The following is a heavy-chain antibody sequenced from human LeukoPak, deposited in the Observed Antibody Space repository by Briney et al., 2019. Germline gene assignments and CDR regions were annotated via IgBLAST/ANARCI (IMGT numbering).Heavy chain of an antibody. CDR2: IYYSGST. V-gene: IGHV4-59*06. CDR3: ARDFSGYGRFDY. D-gene: IGHD5-12*01. J-gene: IGHJ4*01. Sequence: PSETLSLTCTVSGGSISSYYWSWIRQPPGKGLEWIGYIYYSGSTYYNPSLKSRVTISVDTSKNQFSLKLSSVTAADTAVYYCARDFSGYGRFDYWGQGTLVTVSS. CDR1: GGSISSYY.